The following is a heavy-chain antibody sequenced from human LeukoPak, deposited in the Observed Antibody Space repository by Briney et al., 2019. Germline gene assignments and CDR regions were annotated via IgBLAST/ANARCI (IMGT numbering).Heavy chain of an antibody. V-gene: IGHV3-30*14. Sequence: GGSLRLSCTASGFTFSTYAMHWVRQAPGKGLEWVAVISYDGRQKYYADSVKGRFTISRDNSKNTLFLQMDSLRDEDTAVYYCTRVYLERLTAGYFDHWGQGTLVTVSP. CDR3: TRVYLERLTAGYFDH. D-gene: IGHD2-8*01. CDR1: GFTFSTYA. J-gene: IGHJ4*02. CDR2: ISYDGRQK.